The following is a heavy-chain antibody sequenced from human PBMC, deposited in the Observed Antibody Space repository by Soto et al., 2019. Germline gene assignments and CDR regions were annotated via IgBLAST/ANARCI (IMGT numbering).Heavy chain of an antibody. CDR3: ASRDYGYTFNI. CDR2: MCYSGST. Sequence: KTSETLSLTCTVSGGSVTGGGLRWSWIRQHPGEGLEFIGYMCYSGSTNYNPSLKSRVAISIDTSKNQFSLTLTFVTAADTAVYYCASRDYGYTFNIWGQGTMVTVS. CDR1: GGSVTGGGLR. V-gene: IGHV4-31*03. J-gene: IGHJ3*02. D-gene: IGHD4-17*01.